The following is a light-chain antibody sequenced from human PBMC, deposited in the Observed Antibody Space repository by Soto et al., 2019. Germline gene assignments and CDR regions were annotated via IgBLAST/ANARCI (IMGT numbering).Light chain of an antibody. CDR2: DAS. CDR1: QGISSA. V-gene: IGKV1-13*02. Sequence: AIQLTQSPSSLSASVGDRVTITCRASQGISSALAWYQQKLGKAPKFLFYDASSLESGVPSRFSSSGSGTDFTLTISSLQPEDFATYYCQQFNSFPFTFGQGTRLVIK. J-gene: IGKJ5*01. CDR3: QQFNSFPFT.